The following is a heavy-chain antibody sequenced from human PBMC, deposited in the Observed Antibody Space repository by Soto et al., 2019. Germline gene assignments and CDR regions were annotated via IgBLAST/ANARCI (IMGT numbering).Heavy chain of an antibody. CDR3: ACGTSHGDGAFDI. CDR2: IVVGSGNT. D-gene: IGHD4-17*01. J-gene: IGHJ3*02. V-gene: IGHV1-58*02. CDR1: GFTFTSSA. Sequence: SVKVSCKASGFTFTSSAMQWVRQARGQRLEWIGWIVVGSGNTNYAQKFQERVTITRDMSTSTAYMELSSLRSEGTAVYYCACGTSHGDGAFDIWGQGTMVTV.